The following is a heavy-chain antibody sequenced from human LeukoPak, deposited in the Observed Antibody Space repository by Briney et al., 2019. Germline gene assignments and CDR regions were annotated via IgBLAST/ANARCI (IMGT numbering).Heavy chain of an antibody. CDR2: IYSGGST. V-gene: IGHV3-53*01. Sequence: GGSLRLSCAVSGFTVSTYYMSWVRQVPGEGLEWVSVIYSGGSTYYADSVKGRFTISRDNSKNTLYLQMNSLRAEDTAVYYCAKASAMIVVVSKYFDYWGQGTLVTVSS. CDR3: AKASAMIVVVSKYFDY. D-gene: IGHD3-22*01. J-gene: IGHJ4*02. CDR1: GFTVSTYY.